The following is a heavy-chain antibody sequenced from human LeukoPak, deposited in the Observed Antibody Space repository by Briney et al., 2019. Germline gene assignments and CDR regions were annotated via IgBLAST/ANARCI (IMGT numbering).Heavy chain of an antibody. V-gene: IGHV3-23*01. CDR1: GFTFTSYA. CDR3: ARSFYDILIGYYQYFDY. Sequence: GRSLRLSRAASGFTFTSYAMSCVRPAPGKGLEWVSAISGSSGSTYYADSVKGRFTISRDNSKNTLYIQMNSLRAEDTAVYYCARSFYDILIGYYQYFDYWGQGTLVTVSS. CDR2: ISGSSGST. J-gene: IGHJ4*02. D-gene: IGHD3-9*01.